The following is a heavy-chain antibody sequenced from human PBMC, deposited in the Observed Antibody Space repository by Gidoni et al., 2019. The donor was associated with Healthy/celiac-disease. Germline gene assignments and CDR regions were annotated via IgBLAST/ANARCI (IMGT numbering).Heavy chain of an antibody. CDR3: AKWKRKVVATYAQFYYYGMDV. J-gene: IGHJ6*02. D-gene: IGHD5-12*01. Sequence: EVQLLESGGGLGQPGGSLRLSCAASGFTFRRYAMSWVRQAPGKGLEWVSAISGSGGSTYYADSVKGRFTISRDNSKNTLYLQMNSLRAEDTAVYYCAKWKRKVVATYAQFYYYGMDVWGQGTTVTVSS. CDR2: ISGSGGST. V-gene: IGHV3-23*01. CDR1: GFTFRRYA.